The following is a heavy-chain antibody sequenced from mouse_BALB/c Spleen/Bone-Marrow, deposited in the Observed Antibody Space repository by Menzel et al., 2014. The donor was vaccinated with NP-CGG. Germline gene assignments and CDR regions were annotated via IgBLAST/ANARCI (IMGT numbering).Heavy chain of an antibody. CDR1: GFSLTNYG. D-gene: IGHD2-14*01. J-gene: IGHJ1*01. V-gene: IGHV2-2*02. CDR3: ARNSYRYDAYFDV. Sequence: QVQLQQPGPGLVQPSQSLSITCTVSGFSLTNYGVHWLRQSPGKGLEWLGVIWSGGSTDYNAAFISRLSISKDNSKSRVFFKMNSLQANDTAIYYCARNSYRYDAYFDVWGAGTTVTVSS. CDR2: IWSGGST.